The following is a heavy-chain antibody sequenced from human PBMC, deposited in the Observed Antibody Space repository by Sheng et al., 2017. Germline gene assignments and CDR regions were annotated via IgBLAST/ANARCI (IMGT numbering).Heavy chain of an antibody. CDR1: GFTFSSFE. CDR3: ARDYRADGMDV. CDR2: IRSSGETK. V-gene: IGHV3-48*03. D-gene: IGHD4-4*01. J-gene: IGHJ6*02. Sequence: EVQLMESGGGLVQPGGSLTLSCVASGFTFSSFEMNWVRQAPGKGLEWVSYIRSSGETKYYAYSVKGRFSISRDNAKNSLFLQMNSLRADDTAVYYCARDYRADGMDVWGQGTTVTVSS.